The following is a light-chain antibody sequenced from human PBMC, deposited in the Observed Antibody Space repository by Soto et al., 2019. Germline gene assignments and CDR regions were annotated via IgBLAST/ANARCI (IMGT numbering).Light chain of an antibody. CDR2: EVT. V-gene: IGLV2-18*02. CDR3: SSYTSTSRYV. CDR1: SSDVGKYDR. J-gene: IGLJ1*01. Sequence: QSALTQPPSVSGSPGQSVTISCTGTSSDVGKYDRVSWYQQPPGTAPKLIIYEVTNRPSGVPARFSGSKSGNTASLTISGRQAEDEADYYCSSYTSTSRYVFGAGTKFTVL.